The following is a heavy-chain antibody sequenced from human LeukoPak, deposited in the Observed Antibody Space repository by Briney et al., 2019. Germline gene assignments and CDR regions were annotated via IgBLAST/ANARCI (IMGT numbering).Heavy chain of an antibody. V-gene: IGHV3-21*01. CDR2: ITTSSSYI. CDR3: AKGGGTGYSSSWFSN. Sequence: PGGSLRLSCAASGFTFSTYYMNWVRQAPGKGLEWVSSITTSSSYIYYADSVKGRFTISRDNSKNTLYLQMNSLRAEDTAVYYCAKGGGTGYSSSWFSNWGQGTLVTVSS. J-gene: IGHJ4*02. D-gene: IGHD6-13*01. CDR1: GFTFSTYY.